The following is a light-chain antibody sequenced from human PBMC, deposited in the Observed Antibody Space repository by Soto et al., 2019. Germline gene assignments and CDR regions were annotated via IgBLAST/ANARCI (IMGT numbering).Light chain of an antibody. CDR3: SSYTNRNTPWV. CDR1: SSDVGSHNY. J-gene: IGLJ3*02. V-gene: IGLV2-14*03. CDR2: DVT. Sequence: QSALTQPASVSGSPGQSITISCTGTSSDVGSHNYVYWYQHHPGKAPKLLVFDVTNRPSGVSDRFSASKSGNTASLTISGLQAEDEAEYYCSSYTNRNTPWVFGGGTKLTVL.